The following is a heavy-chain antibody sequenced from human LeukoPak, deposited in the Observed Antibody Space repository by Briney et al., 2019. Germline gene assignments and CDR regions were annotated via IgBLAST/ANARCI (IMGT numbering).Heavy chain of an antibody. Sequence: GGSLRLSCAASGFTLSNYWIHWVRHAPGKGLVWVSRINRDGSITNYADSVKGRFTISRDNAKNTLYLQMNSLRVEDTAVYYCARVISSSSLGVDYWGQGTLVTVSS. CDR1: GFTLSNYW. V-gene: IGHV3-74*01. J-gene: IGHJ4*02. CDR3: ARVISSSSLGVDY. CDR2: INRDGSIT. D-gene: IGHD6-6*01.